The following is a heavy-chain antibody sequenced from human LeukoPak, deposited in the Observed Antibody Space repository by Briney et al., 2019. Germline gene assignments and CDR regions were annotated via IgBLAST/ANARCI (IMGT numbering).Heavy chain of an antibody. J-gene: IGHJ4*02. CDR2: ITSSSSYI. Sequence: GGSLRLSCTASGFSFSSYAMSWVRQAPGKGLEWVSSITSSSSYIYYADSVKGRFSISRDNAKNSLYLQMNSLRAEDTAVYYCAKDPAYWGQGTLVTVSS. CDR3: AKDPAY. CDR1: GFSFSSYA. V-gene: IGHV3-21*04.